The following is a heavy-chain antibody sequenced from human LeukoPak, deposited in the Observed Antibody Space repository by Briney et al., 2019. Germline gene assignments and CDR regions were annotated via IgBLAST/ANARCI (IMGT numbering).Heavy chain of an antibody. CDR2: INPSSGDT. CDR3: ARDLAVAAL. Sequence: ASMKVSCKAFGYTLTGYYIHWVRQAPGQGLEWMGWINPSSGDTNYAQKFQGRVTMTRGTSISTTYMELRRLTSDDTAVYYCARDLAVAALWGQGTLVTVSS. V-gene: IGHV1-2*02. CDR1: GYTLTGYY. D-gene: IGHD6-19*01. J-gene: IGHJ4*02.